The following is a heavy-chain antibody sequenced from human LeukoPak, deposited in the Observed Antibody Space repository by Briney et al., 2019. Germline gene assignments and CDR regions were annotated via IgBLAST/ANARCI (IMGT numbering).Heavy chain of an antibody. Sequence: GRSLRLSCAASGFTFDDYAMHWVRQAPGKGLEWVSGISWNSGSIGCADSVKGRFTISRDNAKNSLYLQMNSLRAEDTALYYCAKAGDYDILTGYYRAYYYYGMDVWGQGTTVTVSS. CDR2: ISWNSGSI. D-gene: IGHD3-9*01. CDR1: GFTFDDYA. CDR3: AKAGDYDILTGYYRAYYYYGMDV. J-gene: IGHJ6*02. V-gene: IGHV3-9*01.